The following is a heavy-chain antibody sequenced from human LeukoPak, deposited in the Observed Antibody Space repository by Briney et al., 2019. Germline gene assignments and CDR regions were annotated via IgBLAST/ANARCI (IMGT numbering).Heavy chain of an antibody. CDR1: GFTFSRYA. CDR2: ISASGGST. J-gene: IGHJ4*01. V-gene: IGHV3-23*01. CDR3: AIDSGVGSQYPNYLDY. Sequence: GGSLRLSCVASGFTFSRYAMNWVRQAPGKGLEWVSTISASGGSTYYADSVKGRFIISRDNSKSTLYVQMTNLRAEDTAVYYCAIDSGVGSQYPNYLDYWGQGTLVTVSS. D-gene: IGHD1-26*01.